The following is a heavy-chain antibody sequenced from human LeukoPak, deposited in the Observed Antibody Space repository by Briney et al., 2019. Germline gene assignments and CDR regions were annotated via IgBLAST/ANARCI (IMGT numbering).Heavy chain of an antibody. Sequence: GGSLRLSCAASGFIFSSYGMHWVRQAPGKGLEWVAFIRYDGSNTYYADSVKGRFTISRDNSKNMVYLQMNSLRAEDTAVYYCARSLRVRGVPDYMDVWGKGTTVTISS. D-gene: IGHD3-10*01. CDR3: ARSLRVRGVPDYMDV. CDR1: GFIFSSYG. V-gene: IGHV3-30*02. J-gene: IGHJ6*03. CDR2: IRYDGSNT.